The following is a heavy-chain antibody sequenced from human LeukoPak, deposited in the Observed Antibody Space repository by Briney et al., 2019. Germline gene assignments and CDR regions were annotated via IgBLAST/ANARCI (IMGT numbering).Heavy chain of an antibody. CDR1: GFTFSTCI. Sequence: PGGSLRLSCAASGFTFSTCIMNWVRQAPGKGLEWVSYISSSSSTIWYADSVKGRFTISRDNAKNSLYLQLNSLRAEDTAVYYRARRTVATLPYAMDVWGQGTTVTVSS. J-gene: IGHJ6*02. D-gene: IGHD4-4*01. CDR3: ARRTVATLPYAMDV. V-gene: IGHV3-48*01. CDR2: ISSSSSTI.